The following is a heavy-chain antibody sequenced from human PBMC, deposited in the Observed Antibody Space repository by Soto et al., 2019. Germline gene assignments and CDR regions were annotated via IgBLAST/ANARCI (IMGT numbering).Heavy chain of an antibody. CDR2: IYYSGST. Sequence: QVQLQESGPGLVKPSQTLSLTCTVSGGSISSGGYYWSWIRQHPGKGLEWIGYIYYSGSTYYNPSLKSRVTISVDTSKNQFSLKLSSVTAADTAVYYCARDLPMGVSRTLHNDAFDIWGQGTMVTVSS. CDR3: ARDLPMGVSRTLHNDAFDI. CDR1: GGSISSGGYY. V-gene: IGHV4-31*03. D-gene: IGHD2-2*01. J-gene: IGHJ3*02.